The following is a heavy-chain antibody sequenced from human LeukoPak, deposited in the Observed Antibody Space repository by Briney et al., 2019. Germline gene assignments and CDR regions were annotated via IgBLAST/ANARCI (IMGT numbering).Heavy chain of an antibody. D-gene: IGHD6-13*01. CDR3: TTDPGPAGNEGWSDY. V-gene: IGHV3-15*01. Sequence: PGGSLRLSCAASGFTFSNAWMSWVRQAPGKGLEWVGRIKSKTDGGTTDYAAPVKGRFTISRDDSKNTLYLQMNSLKTEDTAVYYCTTDPGPAGNEGWSDYWGQGTLVTVSS. CDR1: GFTFSNAW. CDR2: IKSKTDGGTT. J-gene: IGHJ4*02.